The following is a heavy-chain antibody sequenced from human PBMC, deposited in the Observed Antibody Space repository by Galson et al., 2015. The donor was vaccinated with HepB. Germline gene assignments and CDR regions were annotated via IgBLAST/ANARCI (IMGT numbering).Heavy chain of an antibody. CDR3: AHSAPPYYDSGSFNF. J-gene: IGHJ4*02. CDR2: IYWNDDK. Sequence: PALVKPTQTLTLTCTFSGFSLSTNAVGVGWLRPPPGKALEWLALIYWNDDKRYSPSLKSRLTITRDTSKNQVVLTMTNMDPVDTATYYCAHSAPPYYDSGSFNFWGQGTLVTVSS. V-gene: IGHV2-5*01. CDR1: GFSLSTNAVG. D-gene: IGHD3-10*01.